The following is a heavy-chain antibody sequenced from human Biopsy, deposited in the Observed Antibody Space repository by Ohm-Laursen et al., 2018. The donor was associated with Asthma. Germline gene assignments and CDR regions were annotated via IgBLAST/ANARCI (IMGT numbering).Heavy chain of an antibody. Sequence: SVKASCRASGDSFSNYAISWVRQAPGQGLEWMGGLIPVLGTPDHAQMFEGRVTFTADESTSSAYMELSSLRSEDSAVYYCAREVSTVDYGYYYFAMDVWGQGTTVTVSS. CDR2: LIPVLGTP. D-gene: IGHD4-17*01. CDR3: AREVSTVDYGYYYFAMDV. J-gene: IGHJ6*02. V-gene: IGHV1-69*13. CDR1: GDSFSNYA.